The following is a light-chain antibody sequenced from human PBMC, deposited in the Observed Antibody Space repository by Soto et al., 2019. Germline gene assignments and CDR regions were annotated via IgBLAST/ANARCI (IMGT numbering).Light chain of an antibody. V-gene: IGKV3-15*01. CDR2: GAS. Sequence: EIVMTPSPATLSVSPGERATLSCRASQSVSSNLAWYQQKPGQAPRLLIYGASTRATGIPARFSGVGSGTEFTLTISGLQSEDFAVYYCQQYNKWLQTFGQGTRLEIK. J-gene: IGKJ5*01. CDR3: QQYNKWLQT. CDR1: QSVSSN.